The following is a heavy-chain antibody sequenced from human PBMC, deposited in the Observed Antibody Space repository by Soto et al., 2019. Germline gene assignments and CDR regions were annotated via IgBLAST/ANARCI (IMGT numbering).Heavy chain of an antibody. CDR2: IWYDGSHK. CDR3: ARGATIERGERDFDY. V-gene: IGHV3-33*01. Sequence: QVQLVESGAGVVQPGRSLRLSCAASGFSFSDYGMHWVRQAPGKGLEWEAAIWYDGSHKYHADSVKDRFTISRDNSKNTLYLQMDSLRAEDTAVYYCARGATIERGERDFDYWGQGALVTVSS. J-gene: IGHJ4*02. D-gene: IGHD4-17*01. CDR1: GFSFSDYG.